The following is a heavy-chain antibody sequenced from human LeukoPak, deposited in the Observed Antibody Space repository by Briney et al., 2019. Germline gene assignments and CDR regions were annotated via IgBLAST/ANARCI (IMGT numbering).Heavy chain of an antibody. CDR3: ARATMVRGVLFDY. D-gene: IGHD3-10*01. J-gene: IGHJ4*02. CDR2: ISSSSSYI. V-gene: IGHV3-21*01. Sequence: GGSLRLSCAASGFTFSSYSMNWVRQAPGKGLEWVSSISSSSSYIYYADSVKGRFTISRDNAKNSLYLQMNSLRAEDTAVCYCARATMVRGVLFDYWGQGTLVTVSS. CDR1: GFTFSSYS.